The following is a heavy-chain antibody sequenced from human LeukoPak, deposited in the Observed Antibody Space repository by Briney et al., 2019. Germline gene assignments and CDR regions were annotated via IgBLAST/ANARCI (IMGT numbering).Heavy chain of an antibody. Sequence: GGSLRLSCVASGLTFSNYGISWVRQAPGKGLEWVSAISSTGGTTYYADSVKGHFTISRDNSKNTVYLHINSLRTEDTALYYCAKDNPLDYWGQGTLVTVSS. CDR2: ISSTGGTT. CDR1: GLTFSNYG. CDR3: AKDNPLDY. V-gene: IGHV3-23*01. J-gene: IGHJ4*02. D-gene: IGHD1-14*01.